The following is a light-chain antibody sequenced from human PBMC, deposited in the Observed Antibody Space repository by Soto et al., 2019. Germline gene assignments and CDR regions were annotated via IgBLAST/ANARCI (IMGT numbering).Light chain of an antibody. CDR1: NIGSKG. Sequence: SYELTQPPSVSGAPGETARISCGGNNIGSKGVHWYQQKPGQAPVLVIYSDTDLPPVIPERFSGSNSANMATLTISRVEAGDEADYYCQVWASGSAHVLFGGGTKLTVL. V-gene: IGLV3-21*01. CDR3: QVWASGSAHVL. CDR2: SDT. J-gene: IGLJ2*01.